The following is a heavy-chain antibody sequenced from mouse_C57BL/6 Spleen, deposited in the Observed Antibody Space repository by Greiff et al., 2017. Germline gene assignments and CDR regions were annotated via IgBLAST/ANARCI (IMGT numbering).Heavy chain of an antibody. Sequence: EVQLQQSGPELVKPGASVKIPCKASGYTFTDYNMDWVKQSHGKSLEWIGDINPNNGGTIYNQKYKGKATLTVDKSSSTAYMELRSLPSEDTAVDYCARYGYYGSGGYYAMDYWGQGTSVTVSS. D-gene: IGHD1-1*01. CDR2: INPNNGGT. CDR1: GYTFTDYN. J-gene: IGHJ4*01. V-gene: IGHV1-18*01. CDR3: ARYGYYGSGGYYAMDY.